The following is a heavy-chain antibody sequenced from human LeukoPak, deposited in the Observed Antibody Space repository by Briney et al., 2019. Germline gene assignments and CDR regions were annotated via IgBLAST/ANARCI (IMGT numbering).Heavy chain of an antibody. V-gene: IGHV3-23*01. CDR1: GFTFSSYA. CDR3: AKEKWLGDGYNDY. J-gene: IGHJ4*02. D-gene: IGHD5-24*01. CDR2: ISGSGGST. Sequence: GGSLRLSCAAPGFTFSSYAMSWVRQAPGKGLEWVSAISGSGGSTYYAGSVKGRFTISRDNSKNTLYLQMNSLRAEDTAVYYCAKEKWLGDGYNDYWGQGTLVTVSS.